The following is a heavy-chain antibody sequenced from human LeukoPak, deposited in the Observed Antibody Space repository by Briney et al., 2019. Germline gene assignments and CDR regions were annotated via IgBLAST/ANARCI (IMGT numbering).Heavy chain of an antibody. D-gene: IGHD6-13*01. J-gene: IGHJ6*04. CDR1: GGTFSSYA. CDR2: VIPIFGTA. V-gene: IGHV1-69*05. Sequence: GSSVKVSCKASGGTFSSYAISWVRQAPGQGLEWMGGVIPIFGTANYAQKFQGRVTITTDESTSTAYMELSSLRSEDTAVYYCARPSDLISSSWYTMDVWGKGTTVTVSS. CDR3: ARPSDLISSSWYTMDV.